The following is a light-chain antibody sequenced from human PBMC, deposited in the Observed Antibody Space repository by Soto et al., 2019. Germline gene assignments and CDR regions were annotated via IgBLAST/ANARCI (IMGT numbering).Light chain of an antibody. CDR2: DAS. J-gene: IGKJ2*01. CDR3: QQYDTYSYT. Sequence: DIQMTQSPSTLSASIGDRVTITCRASQSINSWLAWYQQKPGKAPKLLIYDASNLASGVPSRFSGSGSGTEFTLVISSLQPGDFATYYCQQYDTYSYTFGLGTKLEI. V-gene: IGKV1-5*01. CDR1: QSINSW.